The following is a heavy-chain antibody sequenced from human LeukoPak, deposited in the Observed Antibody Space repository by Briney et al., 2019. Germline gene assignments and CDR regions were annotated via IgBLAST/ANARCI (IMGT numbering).Heavy chain of an antibody. CDR3: ARVGGYKYDTTAYYYFDY. V-gene: IGHV4-4*07. J-gene: IGHJ4*02. Sequence: SETLSLTCTVSGGFISRFYWSWIRQPAGKGLEWVGRIYPSGSTNYNPSLKSRVTMSVDTSKNQFSLNLGSVTAADTAVYYCARVGGYKYDTTAYYYFDYWGQGTLVTVSS. D-gene: IGHD3-22*01. CDR2: IYPSGST. CDR1: GGFISRFY.